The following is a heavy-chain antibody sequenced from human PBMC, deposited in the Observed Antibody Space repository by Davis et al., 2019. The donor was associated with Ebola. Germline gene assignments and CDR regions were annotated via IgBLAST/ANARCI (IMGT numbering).Heavy chain of an antibody. D-gene: IGHD2-21*02. Sequence: GGSLRLSCTDSVITFSRYAMTWVRQAPGKGLEWVSAISCSGGSTYYADSVKGRFTISRDNSKNTLYLQMNSLRAEDTAVYYCAKVRVVVTAMHFDYWGQGTLVTVSS. CDR3: AKVRVVVTAMHFDY. CDR2: ISCSGGST. CDR1: VITFSRYA. J-gene: IGHJ4*02. V-gene: IGHV3-23*01.